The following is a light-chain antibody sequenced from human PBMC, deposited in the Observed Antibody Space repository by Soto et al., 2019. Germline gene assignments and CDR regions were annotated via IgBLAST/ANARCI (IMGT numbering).Light chain of an antibody. CDR2: WAS. CDR3: QQYYRTLWT. V-gene: IGKV4-1*01. J-gene: IGKJ1*01. CDR1: QSVLYSSNNKNY. Sequence: DIVMTQSPDSLAVPLGERATINCKSSQSVLYSSNNKNYLAWYQQKPGQPPKLLIYWASTRESGVPDRFSGSGSGTDFTLTISSLQAEDVAVYYCQQYYRTLWTFGQGTKVEIK.